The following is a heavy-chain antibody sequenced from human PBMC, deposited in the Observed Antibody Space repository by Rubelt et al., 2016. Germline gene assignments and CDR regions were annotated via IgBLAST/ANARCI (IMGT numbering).Heavy chain of an antibody. J-gene: IGHJ5*02. CDR2: INAGYGDT. Sequence: PGDSVKVSCKASGYTFSSYAIHWVRQAPGQRLEWMGWINAGYGDTRYSPNFQGRRTITRDTSATTTYKELSSLRSEDTAVYYCARDGYYYESDTTSNYFEGWFDPWGQGTLVTVSS. D-gene: IGHD3-22*01. V-gene: IGHV1-3*01. CDR1: GYTFSSYA. CDR3: ARDGYYYESDTTSNYFEGWFDP.